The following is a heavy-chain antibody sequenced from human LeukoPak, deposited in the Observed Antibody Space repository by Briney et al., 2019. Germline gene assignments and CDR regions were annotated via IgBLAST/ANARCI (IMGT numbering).Heavy chain of an antibody. CDR2: IYSGGST. Sequence: PGGSLRLSCAASGFTVSSNYMSWVHQAPGKGLEWVSVIYSGGSTYYADSVKGRFTISRDNSKNTLYLQMNSLRAEDTAVYYCARDRVQLHFSNWGQGTLVTVSS. V-gene: IGHV3-66*01. D-gene: IGHD3-3*02. CDR1: GFTVSSNY. CDR3: ARDRVQLHFSN. J-gene: IGHJ4*02.